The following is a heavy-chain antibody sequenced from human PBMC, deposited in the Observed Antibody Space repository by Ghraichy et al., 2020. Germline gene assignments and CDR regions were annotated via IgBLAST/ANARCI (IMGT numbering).Heavy chain of an antibody. CDR2: IYYSGST. V-gene: IGHV4-39*01. CDR3: ARQGKERTWFDP. D-gene: IGHD4-23*01. Sequence: SETLSLTCTVSGGSISSSSYYWGWIRQPPGKGLEWIGSIYYSGSTYYNPSLKSRVTISVDTSKNQFSLKLSSVTAADTAVYYCARQGKERTWFDPWGQGTLVTVSS. CDR1: GGSISSSSYY. J-gene: IGHJ5*02.